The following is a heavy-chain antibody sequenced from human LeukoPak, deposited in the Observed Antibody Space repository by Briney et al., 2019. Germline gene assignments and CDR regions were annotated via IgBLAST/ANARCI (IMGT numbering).Heavy chain of an antibody. D-gene: IGHD6-6*01. CDR1: GYSISSSNW. CDR3: ASVSARPDYYFDS. J-gene: IGHJ4*02. Sequence: PADTLSLTCAVSGYSISSSNWRGWIRQPPGKGLEWIWYIYYSGSTYYSPSVKGRVTMSIDTSKIQFSLKLSSVTAVDTTVYYCASVSARPDYYFDSWGQGTLVTVSS. V-gene: IGHV4-28*01. CDR2: IYYSGST.